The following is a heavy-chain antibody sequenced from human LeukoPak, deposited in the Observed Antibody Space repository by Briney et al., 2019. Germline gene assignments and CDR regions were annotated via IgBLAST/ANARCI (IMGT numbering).Heavy chain of an antibody. V-gene: IGHV4-34*01. Sequence: SETLSLTCAVYGGSFSGYHWSWIRQPPGKGLEWIGEINHSGSTNYNPSLKSRVTISVDTSKNQFSLKLSSVTAADTAVYYCARGRVRIAVAVDYFDYWGQGTLVTVSS. J-gene: IGHJ4*02. CDR2: INHSGST. CDR3: ARGRVRIAVAVDYFDY. CDR1: GGSFSGYH. D-gene: IGHD6-19*01.